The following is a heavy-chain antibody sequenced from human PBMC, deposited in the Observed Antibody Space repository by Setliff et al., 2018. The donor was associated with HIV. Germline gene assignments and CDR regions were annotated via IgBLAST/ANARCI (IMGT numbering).Heavy chain of an antibody. J-gene: IGHJ6*03. Sequence: ASVKVSCKASGHTFSNYDVIWVRRATGQGLEWMGWMNPNSGGTGYAQKFQGRVIMTRDTSISTAYMELSSLTSADTAVYYCASGKGVRGVIITGGLDVWCKGTTVTVSS. D-gene: IGHD3-10*01. CDR3: ASGKGVRGVIITGGLDV. CDR1: GHTFSNYD. V-gene: IGHV1-8*01. CDR2: MNPNSGGT.